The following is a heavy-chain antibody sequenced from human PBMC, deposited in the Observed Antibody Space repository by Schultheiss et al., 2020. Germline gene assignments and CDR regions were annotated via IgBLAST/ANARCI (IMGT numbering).Heavy chain of an antibody. CDR3: ARGVVDYGDYVFFPYYMDV. CDR1: GFTFSSYS. V-gene: IGHV3-48*01. D-gene: IGHD4-17*01. Sequence: GGSLRLSCAASGFTFSSYSMNWVRQAPGKGLEWVSYISSSSSTIYYADSVKGRFTISRDNSKNTLYLQMNSLRAEDTAVYYCARGVVDYGDYVFFPYYMDVWGKGTTVTVSS. CDR2: ISSSSSTI. J-gene: IGHJ6*03.